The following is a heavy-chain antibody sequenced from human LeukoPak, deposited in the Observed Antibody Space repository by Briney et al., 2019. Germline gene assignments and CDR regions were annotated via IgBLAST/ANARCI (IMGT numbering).Heavy chain of an antibody. CDR3: ARHVGEAYFDY. Sequence: KPSETLSLTCTVSGGSISSYYWSWIRQPPGKGREWIGYTYQSGSTNYNPSLKSRVTISADTSKNQFSLTLRSVTAADSAVYYCARHVGEAYFDYWGQGTLVTVSS. CDR1: GGSISSYY. V-gene: IGHV4-59*08. D-gene: IGHD3-16*01. CDR2: TYQSGST. J-gene: IGHJ4*02.